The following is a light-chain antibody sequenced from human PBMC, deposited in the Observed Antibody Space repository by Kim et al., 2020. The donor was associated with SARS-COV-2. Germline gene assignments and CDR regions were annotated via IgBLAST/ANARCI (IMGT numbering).Light chain of an antibody. CDR2: AAS. J-gene: IGKJ2*01. Sequence: EIVLTQSPGTLSLSPGERATLSCRASRSISSSYLAWYQQKPGQAPRLLIYAASRRATGIPDRFSGSGSGTDFTLTISRLEPEDFAVYYCQQYDSSPPYTFGQGTKVDIK. CDR1: RSISSSY. CDR3: QQYDSSPPYT. V-gene: IGKV3-20*01.